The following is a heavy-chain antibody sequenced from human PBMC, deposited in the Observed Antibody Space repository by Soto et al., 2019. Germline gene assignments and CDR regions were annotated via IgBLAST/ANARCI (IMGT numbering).Heavy chain of an antibody. J-gene: IGHJ4*02. CDR2: IYHSGST. D-gene: IGHD6-25*01. Sequence: SETLSLTCAVSGGSISSGGYSWSWIRQPPGKGLEWIGEIYHSGSTYYNPSLKSRVTISVDTSKNQFSLKLNSVTAADTAVYYCARMWSGYNSHWSQGTLVTVSS. V-gene: IGHV4-30-2*01. CDR1: GGSISSGGYS. CDR3: ARMWSGYNSH.